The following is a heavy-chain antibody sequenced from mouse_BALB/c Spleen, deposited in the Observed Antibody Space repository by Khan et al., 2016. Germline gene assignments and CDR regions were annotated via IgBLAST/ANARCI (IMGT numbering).Heavy chain of an antibody. D-gene: IGHD2-4*01. Sequence: EVELVESGGGLVKPGGSLKLSCAASGLTFSSYAMSWVRQTPEKRLEWVASITSGYNTYYPDSVKGRFTISRDNARNILSLQISSLRSEDTAMYYCTRNNDYVLDYWGQGTTLTVSS. CDR3: TRNNDYVLDY. CDR2: ITSGYNT. J-gene: IGHJ2*01. V-gene: IGHV5-6-5*01. CDR1: GLTFSSYA.